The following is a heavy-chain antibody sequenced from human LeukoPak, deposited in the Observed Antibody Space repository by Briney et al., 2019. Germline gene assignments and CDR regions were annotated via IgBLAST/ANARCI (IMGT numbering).Heavy chain of an antibody. Sequence: SGGSLRLSCAASGFSFSTYWMGWVRQAPEKGLEWVANINQDGSQKYYMDSVKGRFTISRDNSKNTLYLQMNSLRAEDTAVYYCARDWREYSSSSPYYYYGMDVWGQGTTVTVSS. CDR1: GFSFSTYW. CDR3: ARDWREYSSSSPYYYYGMDV. J-gene: IGHJ6*02. D-gene: IGHD6-6*01. V-gene: IGHV3-7*01. CDR2: INQDGSQK.